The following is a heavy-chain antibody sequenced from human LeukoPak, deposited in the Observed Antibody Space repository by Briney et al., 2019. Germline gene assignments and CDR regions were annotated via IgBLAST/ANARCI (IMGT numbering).Heavy chain of an antibody. V-gene: IGHV3-23*01. CDR3: AKSGGYSSSPSDY. J-gene: IGHJ4*02. D-gene: IGHD6-13*01. Sequence: ETLSLTCTVSGGSIGSSTYYWGWIRQAPGKGLEWVSAISDSGGNTYYADSVKGRFTISRDNSKNTLYLQMNSLRAEDTAVYYCAKSGGYSSSPSDYWGQGTLVTVSS. CDR1: GGSIGSSTYY. CDR2: ISDSGGNT.